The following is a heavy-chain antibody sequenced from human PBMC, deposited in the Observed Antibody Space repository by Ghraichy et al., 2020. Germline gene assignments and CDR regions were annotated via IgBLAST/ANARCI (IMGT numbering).Heavy chain of an antibody. CDR1: GGSISSYY. Sequence: SETLSLTCTVSGGSISSYYWSWIRQPPGKGLEWIGYIYYSGSTHYNPSLKSRVTISVDTSKNQFSLKLSSVTAADTAVYYCARSNSRWTDYWGQGTLVTVSS. CDR2: IYYSGST. J-gene: IGHJ4*02. D-gene: IGHD6-13*01. CDR3: ARSNSRWTDY. V-gene: IGHV4-59*01.